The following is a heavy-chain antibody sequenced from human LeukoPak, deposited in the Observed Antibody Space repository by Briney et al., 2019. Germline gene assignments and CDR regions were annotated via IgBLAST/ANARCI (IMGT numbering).Heavy chain of an antibody. D-gene: IGHD3-3*01. J-gene: IGHJ5*02. V-gene: IGHV3-30-3*01. CDR1: GFTFSSYA. CDR3: ARDREYYDFWSGYYLFDP. CDR2: ISYDGSNK. Sequence: GRSLRLSCAASGFTFSSYAMHWVRQAPGKRLEWVAVISYDGSNKYYADSVKGRFTISRDNSKNTLYLQMNNLRAEDTAVYYCARDREYYDFWSGYYLFDPWGQGTLVTVSS.